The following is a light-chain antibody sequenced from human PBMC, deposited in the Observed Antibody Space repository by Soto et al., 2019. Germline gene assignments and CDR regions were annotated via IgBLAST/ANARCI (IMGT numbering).Light chain of an antibody. J-gene: IGKJ5*01. V-gene: IGKV3-20*01. CDR3: QQYDSSPTT. CDR1: QSVSNNY. CDR2: NAS. Sequence: IVLTQSPGTLSLSPWEGATLSCRASQSVSNNYLAWYQQKPGQAPRVLIYNASLRATGIPDRFSGSGSATNFSLTTSRLEPEDFAVYYCQQYDSSPTTFGQGTRLEIK.